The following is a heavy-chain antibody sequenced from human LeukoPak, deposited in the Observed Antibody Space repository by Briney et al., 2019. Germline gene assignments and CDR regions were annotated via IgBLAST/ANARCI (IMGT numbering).Heavy chain of an antibody. Sequence: GRSLRLSCAASGITVSSNYMSWVRQAPGKGLEWVAVIYSGGSTYYADSVKGRFTISRDNSKNTLYLQMNSLRAEDTAVYYCARDFTYYYDSSGLDPWGQGTLVTVSS. CDR3: ARDFTYYYDSSGLDP. CDR2: IYSGGST. J-gene: IGHJ5*02. CDR1: GITVSSNY. V-gene: IGHV3-66*02. D-gene: IGHD3-22*01.